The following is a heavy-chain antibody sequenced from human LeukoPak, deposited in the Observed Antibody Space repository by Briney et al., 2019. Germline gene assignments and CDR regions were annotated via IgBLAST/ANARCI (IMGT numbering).Heavy chain of an antibody. CDR3: ARTSGYSSSWSADH. J-gene: IGHJ4*02. Sequence: GGSLRLSCAASGFTFSSYAMHWVRQAPGKGLEWVAVISYDGSKKYHADSVKGRFTISRDNSKNTLCLQMNSLRAEDTALYYCARTSGYSSSWSADHWGQGTLVTVSS. D-gene: IGHD6-13*01. V-gene: IGHV3-30-3*01. CDR1: GFTFSSYA. CDR2: ISYDGSKK.